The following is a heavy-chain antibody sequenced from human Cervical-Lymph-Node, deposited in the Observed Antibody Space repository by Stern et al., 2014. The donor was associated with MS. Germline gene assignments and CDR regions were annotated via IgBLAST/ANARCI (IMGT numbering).Heavy chain of an antibody. CDR3: ARHQGGVAAN. CDR1: GCSFSSFD. V-gene: IGHV1-69*01. J-gene: IGHJ4*02. CDR2: ISTMFGVA. Sequence: VQLVESGAEVKKPESSVKVSCKASGCSFSSFDISWVRQAPGQRLEWLGEISTMFGVANYAQHLQGRVTFAADESTSTAYMDLSSLRSEDTAVYYCARHQGGVAANWGQGTLVTVSS. D-gene: IGHD6-13*01.